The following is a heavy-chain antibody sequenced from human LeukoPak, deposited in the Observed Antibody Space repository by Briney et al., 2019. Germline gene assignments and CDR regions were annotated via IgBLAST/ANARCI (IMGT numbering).Heavy chain of an antibody. Sequence: GGTLRLSCAASGFTFSSHGMSWVRQAPGKGLEWVSTISGSGDNTYYADSVKGRFTISRDNSKNTLYLQMNSLRAEDTAVYYCAKDGNPGIVGPTKDYFDYWGQGTLVTVSS. CDR3: AKDGNPGIVGPTKDYFDY. V-gene: IGHV3-23*01. D-gene: IGHD1-26*01. CDR2: ISGSGDNT. J-gene: IGHJ4*02. CDR1: GFTFSSHG.